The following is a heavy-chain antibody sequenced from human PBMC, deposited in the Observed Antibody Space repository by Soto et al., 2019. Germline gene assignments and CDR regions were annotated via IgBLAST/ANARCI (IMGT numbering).Heavy chain of an antibody. J-gene: IGHJ6*02. D-gene: IGHD1-26*01. Sequence: GGSLRLSCAASGFTFNNYVMTWVRQAPGKGPVWVSRIDNAGSSARYADSVKGRFTISRDNAKNTVYLQMNSLRAEDTAVYYCTRVGGSVSGMDVWGQGTTVTVSS. CDR2: IDNAGSSA. CDR1: GFTFNNYV. CDR3: TRVGGSVSGMDV. V-gene: IGHV3-74*01.